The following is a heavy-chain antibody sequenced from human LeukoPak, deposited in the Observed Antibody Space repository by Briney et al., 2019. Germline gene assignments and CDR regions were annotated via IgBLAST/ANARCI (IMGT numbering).Heavy chain of an antibody. CDR3: AGYGSGSYYPFDY. CDR2: INHSGST. J-gene: IGHJ4*02. Sequence: SETLSLTCAVYGGSFSGYYWSWIRQPPGKGLEWIGEINHSGSTNYNPSLKSRVTISVGTSKNQFSLKLSSVTAADTAVYYCAGYGSGSYYPFDYWGQGTLVTVSS. CDR1: GGSFSGYY. D-gene: IGHD3-10*01. V-gene: IGHV4-34*01.